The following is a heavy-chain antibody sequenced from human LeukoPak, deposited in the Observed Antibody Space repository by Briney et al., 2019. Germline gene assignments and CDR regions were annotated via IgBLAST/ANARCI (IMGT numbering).Heavy chain of an antibody. CDR1: GFTFSSYA. J-gene: IGHJ6*03. CDR3: AKCSSSGYSIYYYYYMDV. D-gene: IGHD3-22*01. V-gene: IGHV3-23*01. Sequence: PGGSLRLSCAASGFTFSSYAMSWVRQAPGKGLEWVSAISGSGGSTYYADSVKGRFTISRDNSKNTLYLQMNSLRAEDTAVYYCAKCSSSGYSIYYYYYMDVWGKGTTVTVSS. CDR2: ISGSGGST.